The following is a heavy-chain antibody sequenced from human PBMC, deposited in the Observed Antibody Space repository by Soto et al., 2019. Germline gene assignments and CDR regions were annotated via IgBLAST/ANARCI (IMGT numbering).Heavy chain of an antibody. CDR1: GYAFTTYG. Sequence: QVQLVQSGGEVKKPGASVKVSCKASGYAFTTYGVTWVRQAPGQRLEWMGWISPYSGHTSYAQNLQDRVTLTTDTSTTTAYMELRSLRSDDTAVYYCARGSTTGTTGLVYFWGQGTLVTVSS. CDR2: ISPYSGHT. D-gene: IGHD1-1*01. V-gene: IGHV1-18*01. CDR3: ARGSTTGTTGLVYF. J-gene: IGHJ4*02.